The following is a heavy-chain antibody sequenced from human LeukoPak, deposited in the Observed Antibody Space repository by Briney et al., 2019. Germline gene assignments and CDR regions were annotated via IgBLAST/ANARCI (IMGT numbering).Heavy chain of an antibody. CDR3: ARDRPGGSSLDY. D-gene: IGHD6-13*01. V-gene: IGHV4-4*07. CDR2: FYTSGST. CDR1: GGSISSYY. Sequence: TSETLSLTCTVSGGSISSYYWSWIRQPAGKGLEWIGRFYTSGSTNYNPSLKSRVTISVDTSKNQFSLKLSSVTAADTAVYYCARDRPGGSSLDYWGQGTLVTVSS. J-gene: IGHJ4*02.